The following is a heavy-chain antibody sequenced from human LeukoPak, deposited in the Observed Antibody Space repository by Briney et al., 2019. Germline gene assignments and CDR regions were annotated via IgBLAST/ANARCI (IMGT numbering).Heavy chain of an antibody. CDR3: AKESSYSSGYYYLFDY. CDR2: ISGRGGNT. CDR1: GFSFSSYA. D-gene: IGHD3-22*01. Sequence: GGSLRLSCAASGFSFSSYAMSWVRQAPGKGLEWVSAISGRGGNTYYADSEKGRFTISRDNSESTLFLQMNSLRAEDTAVYYCAKESSYSSGYYYLFDYWGQGTLVTVSS. V-gene: IGHV3-23*01. J-gene: IGHJ4*02.